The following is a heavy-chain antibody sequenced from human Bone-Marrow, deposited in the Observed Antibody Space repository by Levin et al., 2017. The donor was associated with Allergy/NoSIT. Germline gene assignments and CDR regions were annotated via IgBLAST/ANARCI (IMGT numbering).Heavy chain of an antibody. D-gene: IGHD3-10*01. J-gene: IGHJ6*02. Sequence: GGSLRLSCAVSGISVTNNYMNWVRQAPGKGLEWISVFYSGGTTYYADSVKGRFTMSRDISKNTVSLQMDSLRVEDTAVYYCVRDFAMTRGVFGMDVWGQGTTVSVSS. V-gene: IGHV3-53*01. CDR2: FYSGGTT. CDR1: GISVTNNY. CDR3: VRDFAMTRGVFGMDV.